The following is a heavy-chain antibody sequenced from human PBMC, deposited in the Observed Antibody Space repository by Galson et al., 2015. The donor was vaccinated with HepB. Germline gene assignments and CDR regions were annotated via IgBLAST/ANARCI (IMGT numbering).Heavy chain of an antibody. CDR1: GYTFTNYW. CDR3: ARLLGRGDYCDN. CDR2: IYPGDSDT. J-gene: IGHJ4*02. D-gene: IGHD3/OR15-3a*01. V-gene: IGHV5-51*03. Sequence: QSGAEVKKPGESLKISCQGSGYTFTNYWVAWVRQMPWKGLEWMGIIYPGDSDTRYGPSFQGQVTISADKSTSTAYLQWNSLRASDTAMYYCARLLGRGDYCDNWGQGTLVTVSS.